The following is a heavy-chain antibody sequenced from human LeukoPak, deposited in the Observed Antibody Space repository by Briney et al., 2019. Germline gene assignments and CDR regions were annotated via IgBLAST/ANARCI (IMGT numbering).Heavy chain of an antibody. V-gene: IGHV3-48*03. J-gene: IGHJ4*02. CDR3: AKKEGPTPSGLDY. CDR1: GFTFSSYE. CDR2: ISSSGSTI. Sequence: GGSLRLSCAASGFTFSSYEMNWVRQAPGKGLEWISYISSSGSTIYYADSVKGRFTISRDNSKNTLSLQMNSLRAEDTAVYYCAKKEGPTPSGLDYWGQGTLVAVSS. D-gene: IGHD4-17*01.